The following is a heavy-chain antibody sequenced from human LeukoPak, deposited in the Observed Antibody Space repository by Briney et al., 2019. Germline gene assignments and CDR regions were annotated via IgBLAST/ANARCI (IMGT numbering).Heavy chain of an antibody. D-gene: IGHD3-9*01. V-gene: IGHV3-7*01. CDR3: ARERDDILTGYNFDY. CDR1: GFTFSSYW. J-gene: IGHJ4*02. Sequence: GGSLRLSCAASGFTFSSYWMSWVRQAPGKGLEWVANIKQEGSEKYYVDSVKGRFTISRDNAKNSLYLQMNSLRAEDTAVYYCARERDDILTGYNFDYWGQGTLVTVSS. CDR2: IKQEGSEK.